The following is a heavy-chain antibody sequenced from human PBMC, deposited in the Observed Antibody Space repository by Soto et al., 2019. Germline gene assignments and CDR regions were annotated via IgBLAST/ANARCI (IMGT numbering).Heavy chain of an antibody. J-gene: IGHJ5*02. D-gene: IGHD1-26*01. Sequence: VASVKVSCKASGYTFPTSAIHWVRQAPGHRLEWMGWVIGGNGNTRYSEKFQGRVTITRDTSASTVYMELSSLTSEDTAIYYCARDVGTVAATAWERFDPWGQGTLVTVSS. CDR1: GYTFPTSA. CDR3: ARDVGTVAATAWERFDP. CDR2: VIGGNGNT. V-gene: IGHV1-3*01.